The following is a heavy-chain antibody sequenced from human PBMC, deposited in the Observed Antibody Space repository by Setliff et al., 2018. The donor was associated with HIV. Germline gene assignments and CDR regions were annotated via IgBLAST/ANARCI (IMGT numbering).Heavy chain of an antibody. D-gene: IGHD6-19*01. CDR1: GVSISTYY. CDR3: ARVHSSGWGEDY. Sequence: SETLSLTCTVSGVSISTYYWSWIRQPPGKGLECIGYIDYSGSTNYSPSLMSRVTISVETSKNQFSLKLTSVTAADTAVEYCARVHSSGWGEDYWGQGTLVTVSS. CDR2: IDYSGST. V-gene: IGHV4-59*12. J-gene: IGHJ4*02.